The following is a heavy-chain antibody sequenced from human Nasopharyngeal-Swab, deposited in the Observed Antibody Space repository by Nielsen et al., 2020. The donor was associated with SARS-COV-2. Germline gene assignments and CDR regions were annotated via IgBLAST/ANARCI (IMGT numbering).Heavy chain of an antibody. CDR1: GGSISSYY. CDR3: ARESGGDSGWFDP. J-gene: IGHJ5*02. CDR2: IYYSGST. Sequence: SETLSLTCTVSGGSISSYYWSWIRQPPGKGLEWIGYIYYSGSTNYNPSLKSRVTISVDTSKNQFSLKLSSVTAADTAVYYCARESGGDSGWFDPRGQGTLVTVSS. D-gene: IGHD5-12*01. V-gene: IGHV4-59*01.